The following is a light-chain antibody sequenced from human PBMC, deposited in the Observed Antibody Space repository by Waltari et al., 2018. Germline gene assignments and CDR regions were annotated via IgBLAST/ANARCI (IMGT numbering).Light chain of an antibody. J-gene: IGKJ2*02. CDR2: GAS. CDR3: QQYNTWPPST. Sequence: EIVMTQSPAALSVSPGERATLSCRASQSVSSNLAWYQHKPGQPPRLLISGASTRATGVPARFRGRGSRTEVTLTISSLQSEDSAIYYCQQYNTWPPSTFGQGTKLEIK. V-gene: IGKV3-15*01. CDR1: QSVSSN.